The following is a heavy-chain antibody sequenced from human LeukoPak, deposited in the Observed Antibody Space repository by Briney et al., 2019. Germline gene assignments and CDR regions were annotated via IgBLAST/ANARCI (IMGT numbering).Heavy chain of an antibody. CDR1: GFTFSNYA. V-gene: IGHV3-23*01. J-gene: IGHJ6*03. Sequence: GGSLRLSCAASGFTFSNYAMSWVRQAPGKGLEWVSAISGSGGSTYYADSVKGRFTISRDNSKNTLYLQMNSLRAEDTAVSYCAKDSSGYYHDSYYYYMDVWGKGTTVTVSS. CDR2: ISGSGGST. D-gene: IGHD3-22*01. CDR3: AKDSSGYYHDSYYYYMDV.